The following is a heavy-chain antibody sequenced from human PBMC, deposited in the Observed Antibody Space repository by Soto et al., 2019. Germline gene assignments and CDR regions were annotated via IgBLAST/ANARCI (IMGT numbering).Heavy chain of an antibody. CDR1: GGTFSSYA. V-gene: IGHV1-69*12. Sequence: QVQLVQSGAEVKKPGSSVKVSCKASGGTFSSYAISWVRQAPGQGLEWMGGIIPIFGTANYAQKFQGRVTITADESTSTAYMELSSLRSEDTAVYYCARNSNLSSGYYYSHYYYGMDVWGQGTTVTVSS. D-gene: IGHD3-22*01. J-gene: IGHJ6*02. CDR3: ARNSNLSSGYYYSHYYYGMDV. CDR2: IIPIFGTA.